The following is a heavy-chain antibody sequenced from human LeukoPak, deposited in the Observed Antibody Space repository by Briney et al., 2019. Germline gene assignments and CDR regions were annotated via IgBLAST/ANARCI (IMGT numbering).Heavy chain of an antibody. Sequence: SETLSLTCTVSGGSISSGGYYWSWIRQHPGKGLEWIGYIYYSGSTYYNPSLKSRVTIPVDTSKNQFSLKLSSVTAADTAVYYCARGGREAPQHRYDTYYYGSGSRRGKLDYGMDVWGQGTTVTVSS. CDR2: IYYSGST. CDR3: ARGGREAPQHRYDTYYYGSGSRRGKLDYGMDV. D-gene: IGHD3-10*01. V-gene: IGHV4-31*03. CDR1: GGSISSGGYY. J-gene: IGHJ6*02.